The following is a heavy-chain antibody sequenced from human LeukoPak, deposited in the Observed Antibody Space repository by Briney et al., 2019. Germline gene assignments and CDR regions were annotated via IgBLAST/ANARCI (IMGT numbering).Heavy chain of an antibody. CDR3: VRKGDGYNSGYFDL. J-gene: IGHJ2*01. V-gene: IGHV4-39*01. CDR2: IYYSGST. Sequence: PSETLSLTCTVSGGSISSSSYYWGWIRQPPGKGLEWIGSIYYSGSTYYNPSLKSRVTISVDTSKNQFSLKLSPVTAADTAVYYCVRKGDGYNSGYFDLWGRGTLVTVSS. D-gene: IGHD5-24*01. CDR1: GGSISSSSYY.